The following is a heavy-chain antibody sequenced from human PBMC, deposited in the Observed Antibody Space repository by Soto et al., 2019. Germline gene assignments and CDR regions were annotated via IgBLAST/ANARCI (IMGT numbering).Heavy chain of an antibody. CDR3: ARGGVY. CDR1: GFTFSSHE. V-gene: IGHV3-48*03. J-gene: IGHJ1*01. CDR2: ISGSGSTI. Sequence: GSLRLSCEATGFTFSSHEMNWIRQTPGKRLEWIAKISGSGSTINYADSVKGRFTISRDNVQRTLHLQMDGLRVEDTGVYYCARGGVYWGRGTLVTVSS. D-gene: IGHD2-8*01.